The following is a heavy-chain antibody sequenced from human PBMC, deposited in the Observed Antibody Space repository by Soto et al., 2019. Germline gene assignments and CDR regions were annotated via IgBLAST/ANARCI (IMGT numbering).Heavy chain of an antibody. V-gene: IGHV3-30*03. CDR3: ARDDYGDSTLDY. D-gene: IGHD4-17*01. CDR1: VFTFTSFV. J-gene: IGHJ4*02. CDR2: ITSDASNK. Sequence: GGPLTLSCAASVFTFTSFVTPGVRQAPLKGLAWVAVITSDASNKYYADSVKSRFTISGDNTKNTLYLQMSSLRAEDTAVYYCARDDYGDSTLDYWGQGTLDTVSS.